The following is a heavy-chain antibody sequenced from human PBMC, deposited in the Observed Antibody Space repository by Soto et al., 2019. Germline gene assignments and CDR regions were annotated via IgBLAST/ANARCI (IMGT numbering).Heavy chain of an antibody. D-gene: IGHD2-2*01. CDR2: VHAGNGNT. CDR3: ARAVVTAAQNWFDP. J-gene: IGHJ5*02. V-gene: IGHV1-3*01. Sequence: QVHLVQSGAEVKKPGASVKVSCKASGYTFTSYAMHWVRQAPGQRLEWMGWVHAGNGNTKYSQKFQGRVTITRDTSASIAYMELSSLRSEDTAVYYCARAVVTAAQNWFDPWGQGTLVTVSS. CDR1: GYTFTSYA.